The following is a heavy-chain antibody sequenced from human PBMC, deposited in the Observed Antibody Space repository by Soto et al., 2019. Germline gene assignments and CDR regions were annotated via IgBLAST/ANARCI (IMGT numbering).Heavy chain of an antibody. CDR3: ARGRYGDY. J-gene: IGHJ4*02. CDR2: ISAHNGNT. V-gene: IGHV1-18*01. D-gene: IGHD1-1*01. Sequence: QVHLVQSGAEVKKPGASVKVSCKGSGYAFTTHGITWVRQAPGQGLEWMGWISAHNGNTNYAQKRQGRVTVTRDTSTSTAYMELRSLRSDDTAVYYCARGRYGDYWGQGALVTVSS. CDR1: GYAFTTHG.